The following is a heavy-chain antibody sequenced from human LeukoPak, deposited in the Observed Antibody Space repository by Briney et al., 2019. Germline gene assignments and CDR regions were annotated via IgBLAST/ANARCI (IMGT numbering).Heavy chain of an antibody. CDR1: GYTFTSYG. CDR2: ISAYNGNT. CDR3: SRGRELASSSDSVLEGY. J-gene: IGHJ4*02. V-gene: IGHV1-18*01. D-gene: IGHD6-6*01. Sequence: ASVKVSCKASGYTFTSYGISWVRQAPGQGLEWMGWISAYNGNTNYAQKLQGRVTMTTDTSTSTAYMELRSLTSDDTAVYYCSRGRELASSSDSVLEGYWGQGTLVTVSS.